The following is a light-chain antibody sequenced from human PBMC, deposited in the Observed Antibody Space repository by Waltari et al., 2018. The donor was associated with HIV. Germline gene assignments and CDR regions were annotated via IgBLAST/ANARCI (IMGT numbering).Light chain of an antibody. CDR1: QKIFFSSTNKNY. V-gene: IGKV4-1*01. CDR2: WAS. CDR3: QQYYSTPRT. J-gene: IGKJ1*01. Sequence: DIVLTQSPDSLAVSLGERATMNCKSSQKIFFSSTNKNYLSWYQQRPGQPPRLLIYWASSRESGVPERFTGSESGTNCTLTISRLQADDVAVYFCQQYYSTPRTFGQGTKV.